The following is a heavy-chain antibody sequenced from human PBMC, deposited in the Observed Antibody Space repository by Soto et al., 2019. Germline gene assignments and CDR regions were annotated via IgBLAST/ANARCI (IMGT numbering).Heavy chain of an antibody. V-gene: IGHV3-11*01. Sequence: GGSLRLSCAASGFTFSDYYMSWIRQAPGKGLEWVSYISSSGSTIYYADSVKGRFTISRDNAKNSLYLQMNSLRAEDSAVYYCARDALGVDDAFDIWGQGTMVTVSS. CDR1: GFTFSDYY. D-gene: IGHD3-16*01. CDR2: ISSSGSTI. J-gene: IGHJ3*02. CDR3: ARDALGVDDAFDI.